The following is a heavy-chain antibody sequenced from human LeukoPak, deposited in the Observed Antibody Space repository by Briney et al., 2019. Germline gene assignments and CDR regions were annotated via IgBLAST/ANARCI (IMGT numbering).Heavy chain of an antibody. CDR2: IRSKAYGGTT. CDR3: TRDRYCSGGSCYSDY. D-gene: IGHD2-15*01. V-gene: IGHV3-49*04. J-gene: IGHJ4*02. Sequence: GGSLRLSCAASGFTFSSYAMSWVRQAPGKGLEWVGFIRSKAYGGTTEYAASVKGRFTISRDDSKSIAYLQMNSLKTEDTAVYYCTRDRYCSGGSCYSDYWGQGTLVTVSS. CDR1: GFTFSSYA.